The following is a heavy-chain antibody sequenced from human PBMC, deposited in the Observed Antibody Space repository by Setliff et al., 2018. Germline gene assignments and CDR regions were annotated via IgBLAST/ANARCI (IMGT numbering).Heavy chain of an antibody. J-gene: IGHJ3*01. Sequence: AGGSLRLSCAASGFMFSDYAMSWVRQAPGKGLEWVSTISASGAATHYADSVKGRFTISRDNVDNTLYLQMSSLKTEDTAMYYCTTDRAACSGSSCYNGFDVWGQGTMVTVSS. V-gene: IGHV3-23*01. CDR2: ISASGAAT. CDR3: TTDRAACSGSSCYNGFDV. D-gene: IGHD2-2*02. CDR1: GFMFSDYA.